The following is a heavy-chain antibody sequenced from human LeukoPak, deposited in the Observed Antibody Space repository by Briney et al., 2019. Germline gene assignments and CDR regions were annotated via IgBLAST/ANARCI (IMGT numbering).Heavy chain of an antibody. CDR3: ANEYSKGDI. V-gene: IGHV3-30*18. CDR1: GFTFSSYG. D-gene: IGHD1-26*01. Sequence: GGSLRLSCAASGFTFSSYGMHWVRQAPGKGLEWVAVISYDGSNKYYADSVKGRFTISRDNSKNTLYLQMNSLRAEDTAVYYCANEYSKGDIWGQGTMVTVSS. CDR2: ISYDGSNK. J-gene: IGHJ3*02.